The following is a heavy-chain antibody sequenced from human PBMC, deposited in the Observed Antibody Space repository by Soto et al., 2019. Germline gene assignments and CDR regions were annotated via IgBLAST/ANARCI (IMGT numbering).Heavy chain of an antibody. CDR1: GFTFSSYA. D-gene: IGHD4-17*01. V-gene: IGHV3-23*01. Sequence: EVQLLESGGGLVQPGGSLRLSCAASGFTFSSYAMSWVRQAPGKGLEWVSAISGSGGSTYYADSVKGRFTISRDNSKNTLDRQMNSLRAQDTAVYYCAKQKGAYGDAWFDPWGQGTLVTASS. CDR3: AKQKGAYGDAWFDP. CDR2: ISGSGGST. J-gene: IGHJ5*02.